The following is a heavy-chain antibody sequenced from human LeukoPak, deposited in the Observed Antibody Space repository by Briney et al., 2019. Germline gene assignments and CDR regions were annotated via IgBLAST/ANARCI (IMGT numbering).Heavy chain of an antibody. V-gene: IGHV1-69*13. CDR2: IIPMFGIA. Sequence: GASVKVSCKASGFTFTRYGISWVRQAPGQGLEWMGGIIPMFGIANYAQKFQGRVMITADESTSTAYMELSSLRSEDTAVYYCARDRPYTGGWRGFDYWGQGTLVTVSS. D-gene: IGHD6-19*01. CDR3: ARDRPYTGGWRGFDY. J-gene: IGHJ4*02. CDR1: GFTFTRYG.